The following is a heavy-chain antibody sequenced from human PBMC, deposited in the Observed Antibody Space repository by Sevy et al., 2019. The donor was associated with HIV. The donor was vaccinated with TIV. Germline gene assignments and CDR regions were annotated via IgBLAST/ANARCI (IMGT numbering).Heavy chain of an antibody. CDR1: GFTFSSYW. D-gene: IGHD6-19*01. V-gene: IGHV3-7*03. J-gene: IGHJ4*02. CDR2: IKQDGSEK. CDR3: ARDRSSGWRGSFYFDY. Sequence: GGSLRLSCAASGFTFSSYWMSWVRQAPGKGLEWVANIKQDGSEKYYVHSVKGRFTISRDNAKNSLYLQMNSLRAEDTAVYYCARDRSSGWRGSFYFDYWGQGTLVTVSS.